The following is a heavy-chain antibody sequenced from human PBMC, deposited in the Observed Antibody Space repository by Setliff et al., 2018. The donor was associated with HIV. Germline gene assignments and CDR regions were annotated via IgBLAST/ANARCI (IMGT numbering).Heavy chain of an antibody. Sequence: PSETLSLTCTVSGGSISRSTHHWAWIRQPPGKGLEWIGALSSKGQAYYNPSLKSRVAISIDSSKNLFSLRLDSLTAADTAVYYCARSPVGTPEYYFDYWGQGTLVTVS. CDR2: LSSKGQA. CDR1: GGSISRSTHH. CDR3: ARSPVGTPEYYFDY. V-gene: IGHV4-39*07. D-gene: IGHD1-26*01. J-gene: IGHJ4*02.